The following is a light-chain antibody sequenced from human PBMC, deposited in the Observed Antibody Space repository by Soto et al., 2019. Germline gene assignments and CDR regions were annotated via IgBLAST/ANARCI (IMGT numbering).Light chain of an antibody. CDR2: GAS. CDR3: QQYAHWRS. V-gene: IGKV3-15*01. J-gene: IGKJ3*01. Sequence: EIVMTQSPATLSMSPGERATLSCRASQSVRGDLAWYQHKPGQAPRLLIYGASTRATGIPARFSGSGSGTEFTLTITSLQSEDFAVYYCQQYAHWRSFGPGTKVDI. CDR1: QSVRGD.